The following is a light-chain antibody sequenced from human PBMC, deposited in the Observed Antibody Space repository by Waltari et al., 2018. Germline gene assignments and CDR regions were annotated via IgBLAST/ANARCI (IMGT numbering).Light chain of an antibody. CDR3: SSFTTKRTLV. V-gene: IGLV2-14*03. Sequence: QSALTQPASVSGSPGQSITISCTGTSSDVGGYNSVSWYQQHPGRAPNLKLYDVVSRSSGVSTRFAGSKSGNTASLTISGLQGEDAAVYYCSSFTTKRTLVFGGGTKLTVL. CDR2: DVV. J-gene: IGLJ3*02. CDR1: SSDVGGYNS.